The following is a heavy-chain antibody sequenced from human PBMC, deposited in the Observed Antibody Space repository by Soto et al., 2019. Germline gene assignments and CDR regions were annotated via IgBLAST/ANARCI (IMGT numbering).Heavy chain of an antibody. J-gene: IGHJ4*02. CDR3: ARAFDAYCGGDCYLYMDY. CDR1: GFTFSSYS. Sequence: EVQLVESGGGLVKPGGSLRLSCAASGFTFSSYSMNWVRQAPGKGLEWVSSISSSSSYIYYADSVKGRFTISRDNAKNSLYLQMNSLRAEDTAVYYCARAFDAYCGGDCYLYMDYWGQGTLVTVSS. V-gene: IGHV3-21*01. CDR2: ISSSSSYI. D-gene: IGHD2-21*02.